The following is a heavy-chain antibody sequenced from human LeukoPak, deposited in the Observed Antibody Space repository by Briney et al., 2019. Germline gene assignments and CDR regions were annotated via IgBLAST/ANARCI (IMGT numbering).Heavy chain of an antibody. V-gene: IGHV3-66*01. D-gene: IGHD5-18*01. CDR2: IYSGGST. J-gene: IGHJ5*02. CDR3: ARVRAMVIGVDWFDP. CDR1: GFTVSSNY. Sequence: GGSLRLSCAASGFTVSSNYMSWVRQAPGKGLEWVSVIYSGGSTYYADSAKGRFTISRDNSKNTLYLQMNSLRAEDTAVYYCARVRAMVIGVDWFDPWGQGTLVTVSS.